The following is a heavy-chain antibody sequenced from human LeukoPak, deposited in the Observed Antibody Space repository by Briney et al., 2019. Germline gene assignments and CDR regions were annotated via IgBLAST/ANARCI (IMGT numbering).Heavy chain of an antibody. CDR1: GYTFTSYD. D-gene: IGHD3-3*01. V-gene: IGHV1-8*03. CDR3: ARGPRFLEWLLFSGPGFDP. CDR2: MSPNSGNT. J-gene: IGHJ5*02. Sequence: GASVKVSCKASGYTFTSYDINWVRQATGQGLEWMGWMSPNSGNTGYAQKFQGRVTITRNTSISTAYMELSSLRSEDTAVYYCARGPRFLEWLLFSGPGFDPWGQGTLVTVSS.